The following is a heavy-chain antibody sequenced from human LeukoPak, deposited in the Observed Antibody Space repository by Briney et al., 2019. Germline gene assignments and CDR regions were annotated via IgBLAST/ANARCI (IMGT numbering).Heavy chain of an antibody. V-gene: IGHV3-48*03. D-gene: IGHD2-2*01. CDR1: GFTFSDYE. J-gene: IGHJ5*02. CDR3: ARDVGLGYCTSTSCPGRFDP. CDR2: ISSSGTTI. Sequence: GGSLRLSCAASGFTFSDYEMSWVRQAPGKGLEWLSYISSSGTTIYYADSVKGRFTISRDNSKNTLYLQMNSLRAEDTAVYYCARDVGLGYCTSTSCPGRFDPWGQGTLVTVSS.